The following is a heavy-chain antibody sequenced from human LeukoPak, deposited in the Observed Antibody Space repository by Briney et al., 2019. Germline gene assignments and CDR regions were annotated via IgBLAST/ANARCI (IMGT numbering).Heavy chain of an antibody. Sequence: SETLSLTCAVYGGSFSGYYWSWIRQPPGKGLEWIGEINHSGSTSYNPSLKSRVTISVDTSKNQFSLKLSSVAAADTAVYYCARDDGGNYYDSSAHVFDIWGQATMVTVSS. V-gene: IGHV4-34*01. CDR1: GGSFSGYY. D-gene: IGHD3-22*01. J-gene: IGHJ3*02. CDR3: ARDDGGNYYDSSAHVFDI. CDR2: INHSGST.